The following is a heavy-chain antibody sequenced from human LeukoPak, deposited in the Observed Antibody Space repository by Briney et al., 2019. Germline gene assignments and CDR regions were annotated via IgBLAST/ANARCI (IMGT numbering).Heavy chain of an antibody. D-gene: IGHD3-22*01. Sequence: SETLSLTCVVSGYSISNGYNWGCILQPPGRGLEWIGGIFHSGSTNYNPSLKSRVIISVYTSKNKFSLKLSSVTAADTAVYYCARDYYYESSGYYDLQDDYWGQGTLVTVSS. CDR2: IFHSGST. V-gene: IGHV4-38-2*02. J-gene: IGHJ4*02. CDR3: ARDYYYESSGYYDLQDDY. CDR1: GYSISNGYN.